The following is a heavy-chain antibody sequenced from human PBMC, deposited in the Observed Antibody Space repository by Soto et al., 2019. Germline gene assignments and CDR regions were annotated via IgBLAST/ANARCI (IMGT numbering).Heavy chain of an antibody. Sequence: ASVKVSCKASGYTFTSYGISWVRQAPGQGLEWMGWISAYNGNTNYAQKLQGRVTMTTDTSASTAYMELSSLRSEDTAVYYCARDSDGSGYFVTYYYYGMDVWGQGTTVTVSS. CDR2: ISAYNGNT. V-gene: IGHV1-18*01. CDR1: GYTFTSYG. D-gene: IGHD3-3*01. J-gene: IGHJ6*02. CDR3: ARDSDGSGYFVTYYYYGMDV.